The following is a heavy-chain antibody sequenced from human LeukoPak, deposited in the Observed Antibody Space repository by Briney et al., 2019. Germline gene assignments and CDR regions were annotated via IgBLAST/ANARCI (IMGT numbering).Heavy chain of an antibody. D-gene: IGHD3-10*01. CDR2: ISSSSSYI. V-gene: IGHV3-21*01. CDR3: ARATANVLLFYDY. J-gene: IGHJ4*02. CDR1: GFPFSSYS. Sequence: GGSLRLSCAASGFPFSSYSMNWVRQAPGKGLEWVSSISSSSSYIYYADSVKGRFTISRDNSKNTLYLQMNSLRAEDTAVYYCARATANVLLFYDYWGQGTLVTVSS.